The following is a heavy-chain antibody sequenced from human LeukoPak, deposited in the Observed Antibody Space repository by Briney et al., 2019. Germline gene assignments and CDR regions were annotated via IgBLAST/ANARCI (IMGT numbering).Heavy chain of an antibody. CDR2: ISAYNGNT. Sequence: ASVKVSCKASGYTFTSYGISWVRQAPGQGPEWMGWISAYNGNTNYAQKLQGRVTMTTDTSTSTAYMEMRSLRSDDTAVYYCTRRGYSGSYLDRVYYFDYWGQGTLVTVSS. D-gene: IGHD1-26*01. CDR3: TRRGYSGSYLDRVYYFDY. J-gene: IGHJ4*02. V-gene: IGHV1-18*01. CDR1: GYTFTSYG.